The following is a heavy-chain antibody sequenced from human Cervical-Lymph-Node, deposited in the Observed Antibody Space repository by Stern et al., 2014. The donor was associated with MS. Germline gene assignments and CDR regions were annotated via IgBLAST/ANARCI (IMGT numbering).Heavy chain of an antibody. CDR2: IRNKANDYAT. D-gene: IGHD5-24*01. Sequence: EMQLVESGGDLVQPGGSLKLSCAASGFTFSGSAMHWVRQASGKGLEWVGRIRNKANDYATAYAASVKGRFTISRDDSKNTAYLQMNSLKTEDTAVYYCTIWPGSRDGLNSPSDYWGQGTLVTVSS. V-gene: IGHV3-73*01. CDR1: GFTFSGSA. J-gene: IGHJ4*02. CDR3: TIWPGSRDGLNSPSDY.